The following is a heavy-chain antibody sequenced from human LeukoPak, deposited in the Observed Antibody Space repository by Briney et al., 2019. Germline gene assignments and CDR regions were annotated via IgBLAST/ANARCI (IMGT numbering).Heavy chain of an antibody. V-gene: IGHV4-59*08. CDR3: ARYGYCSSTSCYSFYYGMDV. CDR2: IYYSGIT. D-gene: IGHD2-2*01. Sequence: SETLSLTCTVSGGSISSYYWSWIRQPPGKGLEWIGYIYYSGITNYNPSLKSRVTISVDTSKNQFSLKLSSVTAADTAVYYCARYGYCSSTSCYSFYYGMDVWGQGTTVTVSS. J-gene: IGHJ6*02. CDR1: GGSISSYY.